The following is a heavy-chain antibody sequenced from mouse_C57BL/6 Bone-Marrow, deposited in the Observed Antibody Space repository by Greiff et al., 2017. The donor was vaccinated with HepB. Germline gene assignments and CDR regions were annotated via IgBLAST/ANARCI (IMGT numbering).Heavy chain of an antibody. V-gene: IGHV1-76*01. CDR2: IYPGSGNT. CDR3: ARTVSDYGSSYSWYFDV. CDR1: GYTFTDYY. Sequence: VQLQQSGAELVRPGASVKLSCKASGYTFTDYYINWVKQRPGQGLEWIARIYPGSGNTYYNEKFKGKATLTAEKSSSTAYMQLSSLTSEDSAVYFCARTVSDYGSSYSWYFDVWGTGTTVTVSS. J-gene: IGHJ1*03. D-gene: IGHD1-1*01.